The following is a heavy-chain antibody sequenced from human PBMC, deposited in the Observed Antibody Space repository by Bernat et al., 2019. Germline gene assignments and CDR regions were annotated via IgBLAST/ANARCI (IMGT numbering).Heavy chain of an antibody. V-gene: IGHV3-11*06. D-gene: IGHD3-10*01. J-gene: IGHJ6*02. CDR2: ISGDSSDT. CDR3: ARDSYVTMVRGVLERLKYGMDV. CDR1: GFTFSDYY. Sequence: QVRLVESGGDLVKPGGSLRLSCAASGFTFSDYYMSRYRQAPGKGLECISYISGDSSDTNYADSVKGRFTISRDNSKNTLYLQMNSLRAEDTAVYYCARDSYVTMVRGVLERLKYGMDVWGQGTTVTVSS.